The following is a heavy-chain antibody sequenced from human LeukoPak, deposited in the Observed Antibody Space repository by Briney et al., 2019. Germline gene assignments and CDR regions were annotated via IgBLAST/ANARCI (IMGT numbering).Heavy chain of an antibody. J-gene: IGHJ4*02. Sequence: PSETLSLTCTVSGGSISSYYWSWIRQPPGKGLEWIGYIYYSGSTNYNPSLKSRVTISVDTSKNQFSLKLSSVTAADTAVYYCARGRFLEWLLSWGQETLVTVSS. CDR1: GGSISSYY. CDR2: IYYSGST. V-gene: IGHV4-59*01. D-gene: IGHD3-3*01. CDR3: ARGRFLEWLLS.